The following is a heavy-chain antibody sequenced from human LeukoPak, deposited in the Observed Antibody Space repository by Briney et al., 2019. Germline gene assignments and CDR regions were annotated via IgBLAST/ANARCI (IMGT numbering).Heavy chain of an antibody. CDR2: INDGGTRT. CDR1: GFTFSNYA. Sequence: PGGSLRLSCAASGFTFSNYAMSWVRQAPGKGLEWVSAINDGGTRTFYADSVKGRFTISRDNSKNTLYLQMNSLRAEDTAVYYCALEPGYYDSSGYSHKTDYWGQGTLVTVSS. CDR3: ALEPGYYDSSGYSHKTDY. D-gene: IGHD3-22*01. J-gene: IGHJ4*02. V-gene: IGHV3-23*01.